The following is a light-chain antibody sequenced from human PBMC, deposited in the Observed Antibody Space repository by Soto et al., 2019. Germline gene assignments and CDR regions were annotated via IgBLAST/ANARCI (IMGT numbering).Light chain of an antibody. Sequence: QSALTQPASVSGSPGQSITISCTGTSSDVGGYDYVSWYQHHPGKAPKLMIYEVSNRPSGVSYRFSGSKSGNTASLTISGLQAEDEADYYCSSYISSNTLVFGGGTKLTVL. CDR3: SSYISSNTLV. V-gene: IGLV2-14*01. J-gene: IGLJ2*01. CDR1: SSDVGGYDY. CDR2: EVS.